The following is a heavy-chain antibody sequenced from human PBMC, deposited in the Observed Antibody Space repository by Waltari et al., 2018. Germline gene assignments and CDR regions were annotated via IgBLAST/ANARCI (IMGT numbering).Heavy chain of an antibody. CDR1: GGYLSSYV. V-gene: IGHV1-69*01. Sequence: QAQLVQSGAEVKKPGSSVKVPCKSSGGYLSSYVVNWVRQASGQGLEWMGAIIPIFGTTHTAARFQGRLTITADDATSTVYMELSSLRREDTAVYYCARSGNSAGLSLVYWGQGTLVTVSS. D-gene: IGHD2-8*01. J-gene: IGHJ4*02. CDR2: IIPIFGTT. CDR3: ARSGNSAGLSLVY.